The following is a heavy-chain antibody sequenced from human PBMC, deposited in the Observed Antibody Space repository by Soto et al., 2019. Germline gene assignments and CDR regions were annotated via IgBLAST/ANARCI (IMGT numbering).Heavy chain of an antibody. J-gene: IGHJ4*02. CDR3: AVGEDTAMAPFDY. D-gene: IGHD5-18*01. CDR1: GFTFSSYG. CDR2: IWYDGSNK. V-gene: IGHV3-33*01. Sequence: QVQLVESGGGVVQPGRSLRLSCAASGFTFSSYGMHWVRQAPGKGLEWVAVIWYDGSNKYYADSVKGRFTISRDNSKNTLYLQMNSRSAEDTAVYYCAVGEDTAMAPFDYWGQGTLVTVSS.